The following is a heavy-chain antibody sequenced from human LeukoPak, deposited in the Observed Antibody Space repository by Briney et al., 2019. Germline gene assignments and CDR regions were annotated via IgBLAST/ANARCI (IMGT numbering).Heavy chain of an antibody. J-gene: IGHJ2*01. CDR1: GGSISSYY. V-gene: IGHV4-59*12. CDR2: IYYSGST. D-gene: IGHD3-16*01. CDR3: ASGVLGYPPYWYFDL. Sequence: SETLSLTCTVSGGSISSYYWSWIRQPPGKGLEWIGYIYYSGSTNYNPSLKSRVTISVDTSKNQFSLKLSSVTAADTAVYYCASGVLGYPPYWYFDLWGRGTLVTVSS.